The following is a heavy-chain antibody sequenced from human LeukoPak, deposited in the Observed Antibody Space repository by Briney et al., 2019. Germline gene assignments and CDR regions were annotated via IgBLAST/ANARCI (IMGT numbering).Heavy chain of an antibody. V-gene: IGHV1-18*01. CDR3: ARAGPSGYSSSSGDAFDI. Sequence: ASVKVSCKASGYSFTSYGITWVRQAPGQGLEWMGWISTYDGNANYAQKLQGRVTMTTDTSTITAYMELRSLRSDDTAVYYCARAGPSGYSSSSGDAFDIWGQGTMVTVSS. J-gene: IGHJ3*02. D-gene: IGHD6-6*01. CDR1: GYSFTSYG. CDR2: ISTYDGNA.